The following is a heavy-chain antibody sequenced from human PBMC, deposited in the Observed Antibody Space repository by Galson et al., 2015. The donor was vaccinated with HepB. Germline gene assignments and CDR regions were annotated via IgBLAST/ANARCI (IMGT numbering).Heavy chain of an antibody. V-gene: IGHV1-18*01. CDR3: ARGAVVEVVDGTQNIWFDP. Sequence: SVKVSCKASGYTFSSYSITWVRQAPGQGLEWMAWISPYNHETHFARKFQGRVTLTTDTFTSTAYMELRSLRSDDTAVYYCARGAVVEVVDGTQNIWFDPWGQGTLVTVSS. J-gene: IGHJ5*02. CDR2: ISPYNHET. D-gene: IGHD2-15*01. CDR1: GYTFSSYS.